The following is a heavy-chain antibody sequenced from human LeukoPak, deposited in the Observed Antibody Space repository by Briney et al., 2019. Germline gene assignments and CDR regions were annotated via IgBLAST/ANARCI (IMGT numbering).Heavy chain of an antibody. V-gene: IGHV1-8*02. D-gene: IGHD3-22*01. Sequence: ASVKVSCKASGYTFSGYYIHWVRQAPGQGLEWMGWMNPNSGNTGYAQKFQGRVTMTRNTSISTAYMKLSSLRSEDTAVYYCARGGKYYYDSSGYYGFDYWGQGTLVTVSS. CDR1: GYTFSGYY. J-gene: IGHJ4*02. CDR2: MNPNSGNT. CDR3: ARGGKYYYDSSGYYGFDY.